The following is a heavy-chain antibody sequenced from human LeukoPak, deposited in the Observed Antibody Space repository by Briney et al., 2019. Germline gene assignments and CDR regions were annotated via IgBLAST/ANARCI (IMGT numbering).Heavy chain of an antibody. D-gene: IGHD6-19*01. Sequence: ASVKVSCKVSGYTLTELSMHWVRQAPGKGLEWMGGLDPEDGETIYAQKFQGRVTMTEDTSTDTAYMELSSLRSEDTAVYYCATSIAVAGPFDYWGQGTLVTVSS. CDR1: GYTLTELS. CDR2: LDPEDGET. CDR3: ATSIAVAGPFDY. J-gene: IGHJ4*02. V-gene: IGHV1-24*01.